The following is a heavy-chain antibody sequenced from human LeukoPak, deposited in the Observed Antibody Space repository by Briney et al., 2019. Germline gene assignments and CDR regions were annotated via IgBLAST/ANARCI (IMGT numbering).Heavy chain of an antibody. V-gene: IGHV3-48*02. CDR1: GLTLSTYE. D-gene: IGHD6-13*01. Sequence: GGSLRLSCAASGLTLSTYEMNWVRQAPGKGLEWVSYISSSSSTIYYADSVKGRFTISRDNAKNSLYLQMNSLRDEDTAVYYCARDQQQLASPLDYWGQGTLVTVSS. CDR3: ARDQQQLASPLDY. CDR2: ISSSSSTI. J-gene: IGHJ4*02.